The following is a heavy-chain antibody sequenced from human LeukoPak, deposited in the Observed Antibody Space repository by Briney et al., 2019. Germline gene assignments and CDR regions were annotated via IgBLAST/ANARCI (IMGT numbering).Heavy chain of an antibody. CDR2: IRYDGSNK. CDR1: GFTFSSYG. V-gene: IGHV3-30*02. J-gene: IGHJ4*02. CDR3: AAEPGYCTNGVCSSVDY. D-gene: IGHD2-8*01. Sequence: GGSLRLSCAASGFTFSSYGMHWVRQAPGKGLEWVAFIRYDGSNKYYADSVKGRFTISRDNSKNTLYLQMNSLRAEDTAVYYCAAEPGYCTNGVCSSVDYWGQGTLVTVSS.